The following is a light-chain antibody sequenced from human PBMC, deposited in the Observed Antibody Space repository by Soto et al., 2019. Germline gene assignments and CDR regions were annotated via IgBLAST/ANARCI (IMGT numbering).Light chain of an antibody. J-gene: IGLJ1*01. CDR3: TSYTSSSTYV. CDR1: NSDVGAYDY. V-gene: IGLV2-14*01. Sequence: QSALTQPASVSGSPGQSITISCTGTNSDVGAYDYVSWYQQHPGKVPKFMIYEVINRPSGVSHRFSGSKSGNTASLTISGLQADDEADYYCTSYTSSSTYVFGSGTKVTVL. CDR2: EVI.